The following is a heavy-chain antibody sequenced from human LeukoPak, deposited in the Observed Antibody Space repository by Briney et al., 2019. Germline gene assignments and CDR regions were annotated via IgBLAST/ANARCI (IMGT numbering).Heavy chain of an antibody. V-gene: IGHV4-34*01. D-gene: IGHD6-19*01. CDR2: INHSGST. CDR3: ARGGIAVAGTKFDY. CDR1: GGSFSGYY. J-gene: IGHJ4*02. Sequence: SETLSLTCAVYGGSFSGYYWSWIRQPPGKGLEWIGEINHSGSTNYNPSLKSRVTISVDTSKNQFSLKLSSVTAADTAVYYCARGGIAVAGTKFDYWGQGTLATVSS.